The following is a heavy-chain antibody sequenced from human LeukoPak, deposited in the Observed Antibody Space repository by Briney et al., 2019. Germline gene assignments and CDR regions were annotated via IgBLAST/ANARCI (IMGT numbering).Heavy chain of an antibody. D-gene: IGHD2-15*01. CDR2: IIPIFGTA. Sequence: ASVKVSCKASGGTFSSYAISWVRQAPGQGLEWMGGIIPIFGTANYAQKFQGRVTITADESTSTAYMELSSLRSEDTAVYYCARMIVVVVAATQSVYYYGMDVWGKGTTVTVSS. J-gene: IGHJ6*04. CDR1: GGTFSSYA. V-gene: IGHV1-69*13. CDR3: ARMIVVVVAATQSVYYYGMDV.